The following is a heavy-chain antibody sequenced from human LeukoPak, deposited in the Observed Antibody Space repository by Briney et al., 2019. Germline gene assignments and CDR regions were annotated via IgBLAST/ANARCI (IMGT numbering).Heavy chain of an antibody. J-gene: IGHJ4*02. CDR2: INSDGSST. CDR3: ARLRWGGLYYFDS. V-gene: IGHV3-74*01. D-gene: IGHD3-16*01. Sequence: PGGSLRLSCAASGFTFSNYWMHWVRQAPGKGLVGVSRINSDGSSTNYADSVKGRFTISRDNAKNTLYLQMNSLRAEDTAVYYCARLRWGGLYYFDSWGQGTLVTVSS. CDR1: GFTFSNYW.